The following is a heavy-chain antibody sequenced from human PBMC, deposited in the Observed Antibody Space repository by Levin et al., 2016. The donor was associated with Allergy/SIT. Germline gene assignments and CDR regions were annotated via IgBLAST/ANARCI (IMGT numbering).Heavy chain of an antibody. D-gene: IGHD4-17*01. CDR1: GYTFTSYD. J-gene: IGHJ3*02. CDR2: MNPNSGNT. CDR3: ARGRGGYGELDDIDDAFDI. Sequence: ASVKVSCKASGYTFTSYDINWVRQATGQGLEWMGWMNPNSGNTGYAQKFQGRVTMTRNTSISTAYMELSSLRSEDTAVYYCARGRGGYGELDDIDDAFDIWGQGTMVTVSS. V-gene: IGHV1-8*01.